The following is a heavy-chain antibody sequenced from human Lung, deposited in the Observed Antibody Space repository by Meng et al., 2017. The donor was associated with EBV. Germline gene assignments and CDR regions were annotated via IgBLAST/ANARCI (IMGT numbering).Heavy chain of an antibody. CDR2: IGHSGIT. CDR1: GGSISASGYY. J-gene: IGHJ5*02. CDR3: VRRSGWVRTGFDP. V-gene: IGHV4-39*01. Sequence: QPQLQELGPGVVKPAGALSLTCTVSGGSISASGYYWGWIRQRPGKGREWIGSIGHSGITYYTPSLKSRVTVSIDTSKSQFSLKLTSVTAADTAVYYCVRRSGWVRTGFDPWGQGTLVTVSS. D-gene: IGHD6-19*01.